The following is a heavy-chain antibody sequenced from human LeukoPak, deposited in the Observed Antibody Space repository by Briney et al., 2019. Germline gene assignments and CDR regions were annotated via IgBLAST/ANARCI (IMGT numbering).Heavy chain of an antibody. D-gene: IGHD6-13*01. V-gene: IGHV3-23*01. CDR1: GFTFGSYA. CDR3: ATTYTSNWYNY. CDR2: IGGSGGTT. J-gene: IGHJ4*02. Sequence: GGSLRLSCAASGFTFGSYAMSWVRQAPGQGLEGVSVIGGSGGTTYYADSVKGRFTISRDNSKSTLYLQMNSLRAEDTAVYHCATTYTSNWYNYWGQGTLVTVSS.